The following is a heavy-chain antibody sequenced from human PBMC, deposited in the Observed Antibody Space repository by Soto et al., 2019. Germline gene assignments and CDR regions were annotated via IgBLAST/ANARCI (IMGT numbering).Heavy chain of an antibody. Sequence: SAKVSCKASGYTFTGYYMHWVRQAPGQGREWMGWINPNSGGTNYAQKFQGRVTMTRDTSISTAYMELSRLRSDDTAVYYCARDKVPNYYDSSGYYYPYYYFDYWGQGTLVTVSS. J-gene: IGHJ4*02. CDR2: INPNSGGT. D-gene: IGHD3-22*01. V-gene: IGHV1-2*02. CDR1: GYTFTGYY. CDR3: ARDKVPNYYDSSGYYYPYYYFDY.